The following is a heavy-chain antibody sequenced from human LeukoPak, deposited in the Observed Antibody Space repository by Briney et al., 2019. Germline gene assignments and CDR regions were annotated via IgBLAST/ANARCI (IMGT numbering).Heavy chain of an antibody. CDR3: ARDYVDDIPMIKDY. CDR1: GYTFTSYH. CDR2: INLSGGST. D-gene: IGHD2-8*01. Sequence: ASANVSCKASGYTFTSYHMHWVRQAPGQGLEWMGLINLSGGSTTYAQRFQGRVTLTRDTSTSTVYMELSSLRSEDTAVYYCARDYVDDIPMIKDYWGQGTLVTVSS. V-gene: IGHV1-46*01. J-gene: IGHJ4*02.